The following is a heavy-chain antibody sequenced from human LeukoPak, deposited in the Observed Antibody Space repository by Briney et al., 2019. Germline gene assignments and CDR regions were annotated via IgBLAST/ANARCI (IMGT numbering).Heavy chain of an antibody. J-gene: IGHJ6*03. CDR1: GFTFSSYG. CDR3: AKDRVLGDTVMVKGYYYYYMDV. CDR2: IRYDGSNK. D-gene: IGHD5-18*01. V-gene: IGHV3-30*02. Sequence: GGSLRLSCAASGFTFSSYGMHWVRQAPGKGLEWVAFIRYDGSNKYYADSVKGRFTISRDNSKNTLYLQMNSLRAEDTAVYYCAKDRVLGDTVMVKGYYYYYMDVWGKGTTVTISS.